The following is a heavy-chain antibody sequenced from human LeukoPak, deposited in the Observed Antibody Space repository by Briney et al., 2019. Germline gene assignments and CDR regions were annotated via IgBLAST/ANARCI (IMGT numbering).Heavy chain of an antibody. J-gene: IGHJ4*02. V-gene: IGHV4-34*01. CDR2: INHSGST. Sequence: SETLSLTCAVYGGSFSGYYWSWIRQPPGKGLEWIGEINHSGSTYYNPSLKSRVTISVDTSKNQFSLKLSSVTAADTAVYYCARGPTLGYWGQGTLVTVSS. CDR1: GGSFSGYY. CDR3: ARGPTLGY. D-gene: IGHD3-16*01.